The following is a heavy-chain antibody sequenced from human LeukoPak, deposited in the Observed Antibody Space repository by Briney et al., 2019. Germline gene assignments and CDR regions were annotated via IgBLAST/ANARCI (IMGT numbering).Heavy chain of an antibody. J-gene: IGHJ4*01. CDR1: GAPLGRFY. D-gene: IGHD3-10*01. V-gene: IGHV4-4*09. CDR3: ARGSGAPTAFPLDF. Sequence: SETLSLTCTVSGAPLGRFYWAWVRQPPGERPEWIGYIYPSGTDYNPSLKSRVIISADTSKNQFSLSLRSVTAADTAVYYCARGSGAPTAFPLDFWGPGLLVTVSS. CDR2: IYPSGT.